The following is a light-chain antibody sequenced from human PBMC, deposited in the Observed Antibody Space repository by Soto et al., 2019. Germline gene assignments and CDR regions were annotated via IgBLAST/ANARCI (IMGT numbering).Light chain of an antibody. CDR2: GAS. CDR1: QSIRTY. CDR3: QLGYRLPLT. J-gene: IGKJ4*01. Sequence: DVQMTQSPPSLSASVGDVVTITCRASQSIRTYLNWYQQKPGKAPKLLIFGASSLQSGVPSRFSGGGSGTAFTLAISSLQPEDFAPYFCQLGYRLPLTFGGGTRVEI. V-gene: IGKV1-39*01.